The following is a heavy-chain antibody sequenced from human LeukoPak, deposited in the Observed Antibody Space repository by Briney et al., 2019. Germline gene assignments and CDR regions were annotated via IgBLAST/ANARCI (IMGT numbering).Heavy chain of an antibody. CDR3: ARVGRSSWSHGDGKNWFDP. V-gene: IGHV4-30-2*01. J-gene: IGHJ5*02. CDR2: IYHSGST. D-gene: IGHD6-13*01. CDR1: GGSISSGGYY. Sequence: SETLSLTCTVSGGSISSGGYYWSWIRQPPGKGLEWIGYIYHSGSTYYNPSLKSRATISVDRSKNQFSLKLSSVTAADTAVYYCARVGRSSWSHGDGKNWFDPWGQGTLVTVSS.